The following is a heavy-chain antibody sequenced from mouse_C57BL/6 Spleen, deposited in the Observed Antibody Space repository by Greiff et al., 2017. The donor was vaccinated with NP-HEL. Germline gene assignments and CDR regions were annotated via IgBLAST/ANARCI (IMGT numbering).Heavy chain of an antibody. V-gene: IGHV5-4*03. D-gene: IGHD1-1*01. CDR1: GFTFSSYA. CDR2: ISDGGSYT. CDR3: ARGLEYGSSSYAMDY. J-gene: IGHJ4*01. Sequence: EVMLVESGGGLVKPGGSLKLSCAASGFTFSSYAMSWVRQTPEKRLEWVATISDGGSYTYYPDNVKGRFTISRDNAKNNLYLQMSHLKSEDTAMYFCARGLEYGSSSYAMDYWGQGTSVTVSS.